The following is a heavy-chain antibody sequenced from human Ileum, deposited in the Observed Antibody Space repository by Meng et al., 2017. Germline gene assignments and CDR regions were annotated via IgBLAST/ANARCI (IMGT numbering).Heavy chain of an antibody. CDR2: IYWDDDN. CDR1: GFSRTTSGVG. J-gene: IGHJ4*02. Sequence: QITCKESRPTLLRPTETLPLTCTFSGFSRTTSGVGVGWIRQPPGKALEWLALIYWDDDNHYSPSLRSRLTFTKDASRNQVVLTLTNMDPMDTATYFCAHGSGWLFDYWGQGTLVTVSS. CDR3: AHGSGWLFDY. D-gene: IGHD6-19*01. V-gene: IGHV2-5*02.